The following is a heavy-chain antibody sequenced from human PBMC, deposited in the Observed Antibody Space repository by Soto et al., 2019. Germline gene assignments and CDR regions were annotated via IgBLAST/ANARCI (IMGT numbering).Heavy chain of an antibody. CDR3: ARDLAGSSAWD. CDR2: IYYSGMT. J-gene: IGHJ4*02. D-gene: IGHD6-19*01. V-gene: IGHV4-31*03. CDR1: GGSITSGGYY. Sequence: QVQLQESGPGLVKPSQTLSLTCTVSGGSITSGGYYWSWIRQHPGKGLEWIGYIYYSGMTYYNPSLRSRVSISVDTSMNQFSLKVYSVTAADTAVYYCARDLAGSSAWDWGQGTLVTVSS.